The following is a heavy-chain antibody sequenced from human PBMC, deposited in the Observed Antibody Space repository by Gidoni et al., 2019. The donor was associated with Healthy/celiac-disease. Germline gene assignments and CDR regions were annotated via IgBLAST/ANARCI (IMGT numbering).Heavy chain of an antibody. CDR1: GFTFSSYS. J-gene: IGHJ4*02. Sequence: CAASGFTFSSYSMNWVRQAPGKGLEWVSYISSSSSTIYYADSVKGRFTISRDNAKNSLYLQMNSLRDEDTAVYYCARERGYYDSSGYYIDYWGQGTLVTVSS. D-gene: IGHD3-22*01. CDR2: ISSSSSTI. CDR3: ARERGYYDSSGYYIDY. V-gene: IGHV3-48*02.